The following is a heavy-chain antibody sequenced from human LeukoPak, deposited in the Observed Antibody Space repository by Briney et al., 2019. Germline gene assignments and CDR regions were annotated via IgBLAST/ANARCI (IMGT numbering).Heavy chain of an antibody. CDR2: INHSGST. Sequence: SETLSLTCAVYGGSFSGYYWSWIRQPPGKGLEWIGEINHSGSTNYNPPLKSRVTISVDTSKNQFSLKLSSVTAADTAVYYCARGIGYCSGGSCFTDYWGQGTLVTVSS. J-gene: IGHJ4*02. D-gene: IGHD2-15*01. CDR1: GGSFSGYY. CDR3: ARGIGYCSGGSCFTDY. V-gene: IGHV4-34*01.